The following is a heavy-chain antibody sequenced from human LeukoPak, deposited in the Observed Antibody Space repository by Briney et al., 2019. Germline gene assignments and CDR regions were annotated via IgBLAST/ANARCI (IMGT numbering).Heavy chain of an antibody. V-gene: IGHV5-51*01. CDR2: IYPGDSDT. CDR3: ASGRRYYYYGMDV. CDR1: GYSFTSYW. J-gene: IGHJ6*02. Sequence: GESQKISCKGPGYSFTSYWIGWVRQMPGKGLEWMGIIYPGDSDTRYSPSFQGQVTISADKSLSTAYLQWSSLKASDTAMYYCASGRRYYYYGMDVWGQGTTVTVSS.